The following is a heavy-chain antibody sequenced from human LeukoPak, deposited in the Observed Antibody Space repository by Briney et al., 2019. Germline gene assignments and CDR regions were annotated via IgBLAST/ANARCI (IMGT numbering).Heavy chain of an antibody. Sequence: GESLKISCKGSGYSFASYWIGWVRQMPGKGLEWMGIIYPGDSDTKYSPSFQGHVTISADKSISTAYVQLSSLKASDTAMYYCARSSVNWFDPWGQGTLVTVSS. CDR1: GYSFASYW. V-gene: IGHV5-51*01. D-gene: IGHD3-3*01. CDR3: ARSSVNWFDP. CDR2: IYPGDSDT. J-gene: IGHJ5*02.